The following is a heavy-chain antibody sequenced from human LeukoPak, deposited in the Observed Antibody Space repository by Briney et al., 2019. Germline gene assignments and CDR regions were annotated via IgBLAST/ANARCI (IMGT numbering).Heavy chain of an antibody. V-gene: IGHV3-21*01. CDR1: GFTFSSYS. Sequence: PGGSLRLSCAASGFTFSSYSMNWVRQAPGKGLEWVSSISSSSSYIYYADSVKGRFTISRDNAKNSLYLQMNSLRAEDTAVYYCARMLADYGDYVWSFDYWGQGTLVTVSS. CDR3: ARMLADYGDYVWSFDY. J-gene: IGHJ4*02. D-gene: IGHD4-17*01. CDR2: ISSSSSYI.